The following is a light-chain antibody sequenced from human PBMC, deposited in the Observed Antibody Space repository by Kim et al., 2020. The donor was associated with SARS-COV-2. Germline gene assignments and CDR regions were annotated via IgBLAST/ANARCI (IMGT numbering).Light chain of an antibody. Sequence: ESVGDRVTITCRASQNISSFLNWYQQKPGKAPKVLIYAASSLQSGVPSGFSGSGSGTDFTLTISSLQPEDFATYYCQQSFTPPRFTFGQGTKLEIK. CDR1: QNISSF. V-gene: IGKV1-39*01. J-gene: IGKJ2*01. CDR2: AAS. CDR3: QQSFTPPRFT.